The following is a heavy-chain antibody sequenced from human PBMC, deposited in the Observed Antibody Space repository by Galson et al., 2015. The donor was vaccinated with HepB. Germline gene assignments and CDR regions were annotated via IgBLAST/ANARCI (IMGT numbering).Heavy chain of an antibody. CDR3: ARHDWFDP. V-gene: IGHV3-53*01. Sequence: SLRLSCAVSGFTVSGDYMSWVRQAPGKGLEWVSVIYSGGSTYYADSVKGRFTISRDNSKNPLYLQMNSLRAEDTAVYYCARHDWFDPWGQGTLVTVSS. CDR2: IYSGGST. CDR1: GFTVSGDY. J-gene: IGHJ5*02.